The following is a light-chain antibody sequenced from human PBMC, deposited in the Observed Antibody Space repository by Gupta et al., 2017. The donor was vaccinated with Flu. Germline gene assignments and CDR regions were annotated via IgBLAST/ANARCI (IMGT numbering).Light chain of an antibody. CDR2: EVS. CDR1: SSDVGGYDY. V-gene: IGLV2-14*01. CDR3: SSYTTSSTPV. J-gene: IGLJ2*01. Sequence: QSALTQPASVSGSPGQSITISCTGTSSDVGGYDYVSWYQQHPGKAPKLMIYEVSNRPSGVSNRCSGSKSGNTASLTISGLQPEDEADYYCSSYTTSSTPVFGGGTKLTVL.